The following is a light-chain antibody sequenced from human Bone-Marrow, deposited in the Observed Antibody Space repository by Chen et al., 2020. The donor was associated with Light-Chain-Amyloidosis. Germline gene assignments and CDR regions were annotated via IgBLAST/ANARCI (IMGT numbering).Light chain of an antibody. CDR3: GTWDSSLSAGV. Sequence: QSVLTQPPSVSAAPGQKVTISCSGSSSNIGNNYVSWYQQLPGTAPKLLIYDNYKRPSVIPDLFSDSKAATSATLGITGLQTGDEADYYCGTWDSSLSAGVFGGGTKLTVL. J-gene: IGLJ3*02. CDR1: SSNIGNNY. V-gene: IGLV1-51*01. CDR2: DNY.